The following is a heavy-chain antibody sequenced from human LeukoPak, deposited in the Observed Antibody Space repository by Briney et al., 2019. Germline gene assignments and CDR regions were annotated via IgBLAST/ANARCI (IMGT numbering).Heavy chain of an antibody. CDR2: INHSGST. CDR3: ARGVVVVHTYNWFDP. CDR1: GGSFSGYY. Sequence: PSETLSLTCAVYGGSFSGYYWSWIRQPPGKGLEWIGEINHSGSTNYNPSLKSRVTISVDTSKNQFSLKLSSATAADTAVYYCARGVVVVHTYNWFDPWGQGTLVTVSS. V-gene: IGHV4-34*01. D-gene: IGHD3-22*01. J-gene: IGHJ5*02.